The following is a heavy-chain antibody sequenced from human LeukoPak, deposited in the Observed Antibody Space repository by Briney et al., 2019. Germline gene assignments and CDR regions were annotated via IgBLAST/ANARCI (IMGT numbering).Heavy chain of an antibody. D-gene: IGHD3-22*01. Sequence: GGSLRLSCAASGFTFSSYDMHWVRQATGKGLEWVSAIGTAGDTYYPGSVKGRFTISRENAKNSLYLQMNSLRAGDTAVYYCARGKAYDSSGYYKLFVYWGQGTLVTVSS. CDR2: IGTAGDT. J-gene: IGHJ4*02. CDR3: ARGKAYDSSGYYKLFVY. V-gene: IGHV3-13*01. CDR1: GFTFSSYD.